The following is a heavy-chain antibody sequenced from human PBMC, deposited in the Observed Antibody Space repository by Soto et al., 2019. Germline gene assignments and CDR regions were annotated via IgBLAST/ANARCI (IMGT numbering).Heavy chain of an antibody. CDR2: ISGSGDRT. D-gene: IGHD2-8*01. J-gene: IGHJ4*02. Sequence: EVQLLESGGGLVQPGGSLRLSCAASGFTFSSYAMRWVRQAPGKGLEWVSAISGSGDRTYYADSVKGRFTISRDNSRNTLYMQMNSLRGEDTAVYFCAKMNGPPHWGQGTLVTVSS. CDR1: GFTFSSYA. CDR3: AKMNGPPH. V-gene: IGHV3-23*01.